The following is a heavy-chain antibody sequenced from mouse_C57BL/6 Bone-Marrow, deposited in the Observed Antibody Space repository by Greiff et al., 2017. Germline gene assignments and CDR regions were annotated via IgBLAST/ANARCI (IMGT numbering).Heavy chain of an antibody. CDR1: GFNIKDDY. J-gene: IGHJ2*01. Sequence: EVKLMESGAELVRPGASVKLSCTASGFNIKDDYMHWVKQRPEQGLEWIGWIDPENGDTEYASKFQGKATITADTSSNTAYLQLSSLTSEDTAVYYCTTGSNGDWGQGTTLTVSS. D-gene: IGHD2-5*01. CDR2: IDPENGDT. V-gene: IGHV14-4*01. CDR3: TTGSNGD.